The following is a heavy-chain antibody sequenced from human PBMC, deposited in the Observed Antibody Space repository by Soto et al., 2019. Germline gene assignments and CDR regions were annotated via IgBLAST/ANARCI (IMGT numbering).Heavy chain of an antibody. J-gene: IGHJ3*02. V-gene: IGHV5-51*01. CDR2: IYPGDSDT. CDR1: GYSFTSYW. Sequence: GESLKISCKGSGYSFTSYWIGWVRQMPGKGLEWMGIIYPGDSDTRYSPSFQGQVTISADKSLSTAYLRWNSLTASDTAMSYCARTHDYGAADAFDIWGQGTMVTVSS. CDR3: ARTHDYGAADAFDI. D-gene: IGHD4-17*01.